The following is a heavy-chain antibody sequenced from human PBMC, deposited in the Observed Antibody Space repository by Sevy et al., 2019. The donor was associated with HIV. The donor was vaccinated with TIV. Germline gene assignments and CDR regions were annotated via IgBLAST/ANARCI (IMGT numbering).Heavy chain of an antibody. CDR3: AKGQGYDYIWGNERSEYYFDY. D-gene: IGHD3-16*01. J-gene: IGHJ4*02. CDR2: ISHDGSYQ. Sequence: GGSLRLSCAVSGFTFSTYAMHWVRQAPGKGLEWVAVISHDGSYQYYTDSVKGRFTISRDDSKNKAYLQMNSLRADDSGVYYCAKGQGYDYIWGNERSEYYFDYWGQGTLVTVSS. CDR1: GFTFSTYA. V-gene: IGHV3-30*04.